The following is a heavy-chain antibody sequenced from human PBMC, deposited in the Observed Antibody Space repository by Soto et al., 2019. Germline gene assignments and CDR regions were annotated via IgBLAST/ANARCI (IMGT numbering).Heavy chain of an antibody. J-gene: IGHJ6*02. CDR1: GFTFSSYG. Sequence: GGSLRLSCAASGFTFSSYGMHWVRQSPGKGLEWVVVISYDGSNKYYADSVKGRFTISRDNSKNTLYLQMNSLRAEDTAVYYCAKDLVSTYYGMDVWGQGTTVTVSS. V-gene: IGHV3-30*18. CDR3: AKDLVSTYYGMDV. CDR2: ISYDGSNK. D-gene: IGHD6-6*01.